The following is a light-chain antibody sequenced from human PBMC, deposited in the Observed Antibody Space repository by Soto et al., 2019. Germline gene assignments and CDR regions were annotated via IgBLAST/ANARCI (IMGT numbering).Light chain of an antibody. Sequence: QSALTQPAAVSGSPGQSITISCTGTSSDVGTYNLVSWYQQYPGKAPKLMIYATSKRPSGVSNRFSGSKSGDTASLTISGLQAEDEADYYCSSYTSSSTQVFGTGTKLTVL. CDR2: ATS. CDR1: SSDVGTYNL. V-gene: IGLV2-14*02. J-gene: IGLJ1*01. CDR3: SSYTSSSTQV.